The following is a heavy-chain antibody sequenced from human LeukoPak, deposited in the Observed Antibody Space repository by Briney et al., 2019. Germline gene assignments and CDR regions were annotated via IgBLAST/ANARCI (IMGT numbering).Heavy chain of an antibody. Sequence: VKLFCTASGYHFSAHQIHGERQGPGQGIEWMGWIVPDGRDTKYAEKFQGRMTMTVGTSITTAYMELHSLTSDDTAVYYCSGRYGPGPVWGQGTLITASS. V-gene: IGHV1-2*02. CDR3: SGRYGPGPV. CDR1: GYHFSAHQ. D-gene: IGHD3-10*01. J-gene: IGHJ4*02. CDR2: IVPDGRDT.